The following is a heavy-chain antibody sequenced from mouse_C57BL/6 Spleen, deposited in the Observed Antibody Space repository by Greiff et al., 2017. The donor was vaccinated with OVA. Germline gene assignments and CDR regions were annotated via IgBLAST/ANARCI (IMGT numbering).Heavy chain of an antibody. CDR2: IYPGDGDT. D-gene: IGHD1-1*01. Sequence: VQLKQSGAELVKPGASVKISCKASGYAFSSYWMNWVKQRPGKGLEWIGQIYPGDGDTNYNGKFKGKATLTADKSSSTAYMQLSSLTSEDSAVYFCARYYGSSNPYFDVWGTGTTVTVSS. CDR3: ARYYGSSNPYFDV. J-gene: IGHJ1*03. V-gene: IGHV1-80*01. CDR1: GYAFSSYW.